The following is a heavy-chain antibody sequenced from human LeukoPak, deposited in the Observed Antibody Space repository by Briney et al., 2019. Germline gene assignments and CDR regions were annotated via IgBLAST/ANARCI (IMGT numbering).Heavy chain of an antibody. V-gene: IGHV3-23*01. J-gene: IGHJ4*02. D-gene: IGHD2/OR15-2a*01. CDR1: GFSFSTYD. CDR3: ARGGYFSFDY. Sequence: SGGSLRLSCVTSGFSFSTYDMSWVRQAPGKGLEWVSGITANTRGSITYYADSVKGRFTISRDSSKDTLYLQMNSLRAEDTAVYFRARGGYFSFDYWGQGTLVTVSS. CDR2: ITANTRGSIT.